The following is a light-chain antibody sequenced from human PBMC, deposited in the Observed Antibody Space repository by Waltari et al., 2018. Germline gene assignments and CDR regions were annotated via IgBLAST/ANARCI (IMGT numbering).Light chain of an antibody. CDR1: QSISNW. Sequence: DVQMTQSPSTLSASVGDRVTIPCRASQSISNWLAWYQQKPGKAPKVLIYKASNLESGVPSRFSGSGSGTEFTLTISSLQPDDCATYYCQQYSTYSRTFGQGTKVEIK. V-gene: IGKV1-5*03. CDR2: KAS. CDR3: QQYSTYSRT. J-gene: IGKJ1*01.